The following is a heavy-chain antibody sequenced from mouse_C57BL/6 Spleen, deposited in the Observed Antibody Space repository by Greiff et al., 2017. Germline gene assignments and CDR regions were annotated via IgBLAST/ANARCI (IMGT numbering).Heavy chain of an antibody. V-gene: IGHV1-50*01. CDR3: ARSGGRGDYVDY. CDR2: IDPSDSYT. Sequence: QVQLQQPGAELVKPGASVKLSCKASGYTFTSYWMQWVKQRPGQGREWIGEIDPSDSYTNYNQKFKGKATLTVDTSSSTAYMQLSSLTSEDSAVYYCARSGGRGDYVDYWGQGTTLTVSS. J-gene: IGHJ2*01. D-gene: IGHD3-2*02. CDR1: GYTFTSYW.